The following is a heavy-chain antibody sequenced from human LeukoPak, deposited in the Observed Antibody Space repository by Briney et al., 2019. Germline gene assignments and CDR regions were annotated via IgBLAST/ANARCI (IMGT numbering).Heavy chain of an antibody. V-gene: IGHV3-66*01. Sequence: GGSLRLSCAASGFTVSNNYMSWVRQAPGKGLECVSLIEYGSITYYADSVKGRFTVSRDTSRNTLYLQMNNLRAEDTAVYYCARDRAYGDYVWSYWGLGTLVTVSS. CDR3: ARDRAYGDYVWSY. CDR2: IEYGSIT. D-gene: IGHD4-17*01. CDR1: GFTVSNNY. J-gene: IGHJ4*02.